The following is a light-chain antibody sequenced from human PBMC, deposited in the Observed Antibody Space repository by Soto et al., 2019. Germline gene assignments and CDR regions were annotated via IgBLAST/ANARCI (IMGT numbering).Light chain of an antibody. V-gene: IGKV3-15*01. CDR2: GAS. J-gene: IGKJ1*01. Sequence: EIVMTQSPATLSVSPGERATLSCRASQSVSSNLAWYQQNSGQAPRLLIYGASTRATVIPARFSGSGSGTEFTLTISSLQSEDFAVYSCQQYDNWPQTFGQGTKVEIK. CDR1: QSVSSN. CDR3: QQYDNWPQT.